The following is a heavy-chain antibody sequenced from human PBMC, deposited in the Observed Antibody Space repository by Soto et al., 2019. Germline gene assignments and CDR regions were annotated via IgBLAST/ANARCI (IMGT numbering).Heavy chain of an antibody. Sequence: PSETLSLTCTVSGGSISSGDYYWSWIRQPPGKGLEWIGYIYYSGSTNYNPSLKSRVTISVDTSKNQFSLKLSSVTAADTAVYYCARESGRGVYNWFDPWGQGTLVTVSS. D-gene: IGHD1-26*01. V-gene: IGHV4-61*08. J-gene: IGHJ5*02. CDR1: GGSISSGDYY. CDR3: ARESGRGVYNWFDP. CDR2: IYYSGST.